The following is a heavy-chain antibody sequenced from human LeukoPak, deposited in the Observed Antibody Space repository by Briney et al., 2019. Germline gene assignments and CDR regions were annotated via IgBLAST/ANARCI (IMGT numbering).Heavy chain of an antibody. V-gene: IGHV4-39*07. CDR2: IYYSGNT. CDR1: GGSIRSTTYY. Sequence: SETLSLTCSVSGGSIRSTTYYWGWIRQPPGKRLEWIASIYYSGNTYYSPSLMSRVTISVDTSKNQFSLKLSSVTAADTAVYYCARYLYYYDSSGYSTGAFDIWGQGTMVTVSS. CDR3: ARYLYYYDSSGYSTGAFDI. D-gene: IGHD3-22*01. J-gene: IGHJ3*02.